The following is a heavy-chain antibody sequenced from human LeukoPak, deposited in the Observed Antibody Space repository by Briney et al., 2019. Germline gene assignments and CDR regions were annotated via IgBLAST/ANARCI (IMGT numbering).Heavy chain of an antibody. CDR3: AKGVGGYYDSSGYYFDY. Sequence: GGSLRLSCAASGFTFSSYWMHWVRQAPGKGLVWVSRINSDGSSTSYADSVKGRFTISRDNSKNTLYLQMNSLRAEDTAVYYCAKGVGGYYDSSGYYFDYWGQGTLVTVSS. J-gene: IGHJ4*02. CDR2: INSDGSST. D-gene: IGHD3-22*01. V-gene: IGHV3-74*01. CDR1: GFTFSSYW.